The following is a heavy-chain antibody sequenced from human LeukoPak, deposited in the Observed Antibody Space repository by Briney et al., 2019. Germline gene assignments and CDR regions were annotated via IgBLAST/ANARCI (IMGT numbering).Heavy chain of an antibody. CDR2: IYYSGST. Sequence: SETLSLTCTVSGGSISSSNYYWGWIRQPPGKGLEWIGSIYYSGSTYYNPSLKSRVTISVDTSKNQFSLKLSSVTAADTAVFYCARLPYTGLLIDCWGQGTLVTVSS. V-gene: IGHV4-39*01. D-gene: IGHD3/OR15-3a*01. CDR3: ARLPYTGLLIDC. J-gene: IGHJ4*02. CDR1: GGSISSSNYY.